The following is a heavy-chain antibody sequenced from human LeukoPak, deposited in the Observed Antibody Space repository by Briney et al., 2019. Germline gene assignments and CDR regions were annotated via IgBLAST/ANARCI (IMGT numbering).Heavy chain of an antibody. CDR3: ANVYGDYGGAY. Sequence: GGSLRLSCAASGFTFSSYGMHWVRQAPGKGLEWVAVISYDGSNKYYADSVKGRFTISRDNSKNTLYLQMNSLRAEDTAVYYCANVYGDYGGAYWGQGTLVTVSS. J-gene: IGHJ4*02. V-gene: IGHV3-30*18. CDR2: ISYDGSNK. CDR1: GFTFSSYG. D-gene: IGHD4-17*01.